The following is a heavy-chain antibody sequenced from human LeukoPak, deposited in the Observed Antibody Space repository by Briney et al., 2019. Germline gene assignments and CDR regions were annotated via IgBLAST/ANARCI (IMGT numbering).Heavy chain of an antibody. CDR1: GYTFTSYG. CDR3: ARDVLRAIFGVVTPVDP. D-gene: IGHD3-3*01. Sequence: ASVKVSCKASGYTFTSYGISWVRQAPGQGLEWMGWISAYNGNTNYAQKLQGRVTMTTDTSTSTAYMELRSLRSDDTAVYYCARDVLRAIFGVVTPVDPWDQGTLVTVSS. J-gene: IGHJ5*02. CDR2: ISAYNGNT. V-gene: IGHV1-18*01.